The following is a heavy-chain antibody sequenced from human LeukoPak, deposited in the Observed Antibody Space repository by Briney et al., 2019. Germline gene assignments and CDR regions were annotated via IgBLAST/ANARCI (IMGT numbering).Heavy chain of an antibody. Sequence: GGSLRLSCAASGFTFSGYEMNWVRQAPGKGLEWVSYISRSGTIISYADSVKGRFTISRDNAKNSLYLQMNSLRAEDTAVYYCARDPSLDYWGQGTLVTVSS. CDR3: ARDPSLDY. CDR2: ISRSGTII. CDR1: GFTFSGYE. J-gene: IGHJ4*02. V-gene: IGHV3-48*03.